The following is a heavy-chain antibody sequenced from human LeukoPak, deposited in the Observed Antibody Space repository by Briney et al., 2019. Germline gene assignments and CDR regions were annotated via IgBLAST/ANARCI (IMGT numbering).Heavy chain of an antibody. V-gene: IGHV5-51*01. CDR1: GCSFTSYW. D-gene: IGHD6-13*01. Sequence: GESLKISCKGSGCSFTSYWIGWVRQMPGKGLEWMGIIYPGDSDTRYSPSFQGQVTISADKSISTAYLQRSSLKASDTAMYYCARPRAQHPPHFDYWGQGALVTVSS. J-gene: IGHJ4*02. CDR3: ARPRAQHPPHFDY. CDR2: IYPGDSDT.